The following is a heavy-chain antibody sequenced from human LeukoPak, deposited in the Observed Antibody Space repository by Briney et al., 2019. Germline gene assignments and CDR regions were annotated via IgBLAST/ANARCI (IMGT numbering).Heavy chain of an antibody. V-gene: IGHV3-48*02. CDR3: ARDYADGFDY. CDR2: IRGGGGTI. CDR1: GFTFSSYS. Sequence: PGGSLRLSCAASGFTFSSYSMNWVRRAPGKGLEWVSYIRGGGGTIYYADSVKGRFTISRDNGKNSLYLQMNSLRDEDTAVYYCARDYADGFDYWGRGTLVTVSS. J-gene: IGHJ4*02. D-gene: IGHD3-16*01.